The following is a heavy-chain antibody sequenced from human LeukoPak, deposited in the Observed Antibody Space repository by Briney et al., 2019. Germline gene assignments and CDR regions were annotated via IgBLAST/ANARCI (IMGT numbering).Heavy chain of an antibody. V-gene: IGHV3-48*03. CDR2: IRKSGGHI. CDR3: ARVARDYYLWSDPIETFYFDS. CDR1: GFTFSSYE. D-gene: IGHD3-3*01. Sequence: PGGSLRLSCTASGFTFSSYEMNWVRQAPGKGLEWISYIRKSGGHIYYADSVQGRFTISRENAKNSLYLQMNSLRAEDTAIYYCARVARDYYLWSDPIETFYFDSWGQGTLVTVSS. J-gene: IGHJ4*02.